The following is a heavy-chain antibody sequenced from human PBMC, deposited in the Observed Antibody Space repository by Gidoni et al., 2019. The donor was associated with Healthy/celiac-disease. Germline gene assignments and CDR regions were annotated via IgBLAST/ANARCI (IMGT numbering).Heavy chain of an antibody. CDR2: ISYDRSNK. CDR1: GFTFRSYA. D-gene: IGHD2-15*01. CDR3: ARAGYCSGGSCYPDNWFDP. J-gene: IGHJ5*02. V-gene: IGHV3-30-3*01. Sequence: QVQLVESGGGVVQPGRFLRLSCAASGFTFRSYAMHWVRQAPGKGLEWVAVISYDRSNKYYADSVKGRFTISRDNSKNTLYLQMNSLRAEDTAVYYCARAGYCSGGSCYPDNWFDPWGQGTLVTVSS.